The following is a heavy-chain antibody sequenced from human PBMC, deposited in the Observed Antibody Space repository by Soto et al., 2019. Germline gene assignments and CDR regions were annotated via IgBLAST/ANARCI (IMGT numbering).Heavy chain of an antibody. J-gene: IGHJ3*02. Sequence: GGSLRLSCAASGFTFGSYGMHWVRQAPGKGLEWVAVISYDGSNKYYADSVKGRFTISRDNSKNTLYLQMNSLRAEDTAVYYCARDGGEYIGFVAFDIWGEGTRVTDSS. CDR2: ISYDGSNK. CDR1: GFTFGSYG. D-gene: IGHD2-21*01. CDR3: ARDGGEYIGFVAFDI. V-gene: IGHV3-30*03.